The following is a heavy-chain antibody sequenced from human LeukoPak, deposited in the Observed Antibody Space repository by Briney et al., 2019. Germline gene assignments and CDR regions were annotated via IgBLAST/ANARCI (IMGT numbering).Heavy chain of an antibody. CDR3: AKDLSSAITSALVLDV. Sequence: SLRLSCTVSGFPVDDYAMHWVRPTPGKGLEWVAGITWSRDNIGYGDSVKGRFTISRDNVKNVLYLQMNSLRPEDTALYYCAKDLSSAITSALVLDVWGQGTTV. D-gene: IGHD3-22*01. V-gene: IGHV3-9*01. J-gene: IGHJ6*02. CDR1: GFPVDDYA. CDR2: ITWSRDNI.